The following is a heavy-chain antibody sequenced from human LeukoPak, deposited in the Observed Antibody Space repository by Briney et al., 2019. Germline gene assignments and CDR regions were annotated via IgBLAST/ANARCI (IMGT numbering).Heavy chain of an antibody. Sequence: PGGSLRLSCTASGFTFSGYSMNWIRQAPGKGLEWVSVIYSGGSTYYADSVKGRFTISRDNSKNTLYLQMNSLRAEDTAVYYCARAKNCYYGMDVWGQGTTVTVSS. CDR2: IYSGGST. CDR3: ARAKNCYYGMDV. J-gene: IGHJ6*02. CDR1: GFTFSGYS. V-gene: IGHV3-53*01.